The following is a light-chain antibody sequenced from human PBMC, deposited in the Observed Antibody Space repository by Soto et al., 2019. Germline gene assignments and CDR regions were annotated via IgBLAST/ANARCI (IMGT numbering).Light chain of an antibody. CDR1: QSLVHSSGNTF. J-gene: IGKJ2*01. Sequence: DVVLTQSPVSLPVTLGQPASISCRSSQSLVHSSGNTFLSWFFQRLGQSPRRLIYKVSNRDSGAPDRISGSGSGTDFTLQITRVEAEDVGVYYCMQYTHWPHTFGQGTKVDIK. V-gene: IGKV2-30*02. CDR3: MQYTHWPHT. CDR2: KVS.